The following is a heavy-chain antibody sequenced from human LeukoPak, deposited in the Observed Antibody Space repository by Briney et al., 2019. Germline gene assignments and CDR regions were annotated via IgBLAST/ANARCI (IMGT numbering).Heavy chain of an antibody. CDR3: ARELVGYCSGGSCYHTFYY. CDR1: GGSISSYY. CDR2: IYTSGST. J-gene: IGHJ4*02. Sequence: SETLSLTCTVCGGSISSYYWSWIGQPAWKGLDWIGRIYTSGSTNYNPSLKSRVTMSVDTSKNQFSLKLSSVTAADTAVYYCARELVGYCSGGSCYHTFYYWGQGTLVTVSS. D-gene: IGHD2-15*01. V-gene: IGHV4-4*07.